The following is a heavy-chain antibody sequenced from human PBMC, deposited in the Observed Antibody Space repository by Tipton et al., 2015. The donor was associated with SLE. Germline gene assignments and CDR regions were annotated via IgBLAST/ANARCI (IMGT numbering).Heavy chain of an antibody. CDR3: ATWPWLDKRRPFDI. CDR2: IRSDGSDE. Sequence: GSLRLSCAASGFTFSSYAMHWVRQAPGKGLEWVAFIRSDGSDEYYADSVKGRFTISRDNSKNTLYLQMSSLRAGDTAFYYCATWPWLDKRRPFDIWGQGTMVTVSS. V-gene: IGHV3-30*02. CDR1: GFTFSSYA. J-gene: IGHJ3*02. D-gene: IGHD2-2*03.